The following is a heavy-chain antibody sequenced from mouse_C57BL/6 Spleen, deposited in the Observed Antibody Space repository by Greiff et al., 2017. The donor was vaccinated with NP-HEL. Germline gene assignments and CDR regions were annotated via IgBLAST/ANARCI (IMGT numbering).Heavy chain of an antibody. D-gene: IGHD2-5*01. J-gene: IGHJ2*01. Sequence: EVQLQQSGPELVKPGASVKISCKASGYTFTDYYMNWVKQSHGKSLEWIGDINPNNGGTSYNQKLKGKATLTVDKSSSTAYMELSSLTSEDSAVYYCARGYSNYVDYWGQGTTLTVSS. CDR2: INPNNGGT. V-gene: IGHV1-26*01. CDR3: ARGYSNYVDY. CDR1: GYTFTDYY.